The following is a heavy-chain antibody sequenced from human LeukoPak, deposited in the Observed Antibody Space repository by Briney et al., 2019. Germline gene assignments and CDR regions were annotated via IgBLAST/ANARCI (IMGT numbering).Heavy chain of an antibody. D-gene: IGHD6-19*01. J-gene: IGHJ4*02. CDR2: ISAYNGNT. CDR1: GYTFTSYG. Sequence: GASVTVSRKASGYTFTSYGISWVRQAPGQALEWMGWISAYNGNTNYAHHLQGRVTMTTDTSTSTAYMELRSLISDDTAVYFCATDDIAVAGTNFDYWGQGTLVTVSS. V-gene: IGHV1-18*01. CDR3: ATDDIAVAGTNFDY.